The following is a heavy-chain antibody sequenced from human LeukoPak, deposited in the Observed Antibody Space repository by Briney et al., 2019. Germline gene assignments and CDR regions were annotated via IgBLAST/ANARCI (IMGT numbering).Heavy chain of an antibody. V-gene: IGHV4-39*01. CDR1: GGSISNNNYY. J-gene: IGHJ4*02. CDR2: IYYSGGP. D-gene: IGHD1-1*01. Sequence: PSETLSLTCTVSGGSISNNNYYWAWIRQPPGKGLECIGSIYYSGGPSYNPSLKSRVTISVDTSKNQFSLRLSSVTAADTAVYYCATWRTAKTGFDYWGQGTLVTVSS. CDR3: ATWRTAKTGFDY.